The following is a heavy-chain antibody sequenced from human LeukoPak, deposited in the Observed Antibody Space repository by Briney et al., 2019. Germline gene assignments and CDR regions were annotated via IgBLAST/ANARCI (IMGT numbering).Heavy chain of an antibody. Sequence: SETLSLTCAVYGGSFSGYYWSWIRQPPGKGLGWIGEINHSGSTNYSPSLRSRVTISLDTSRNQFSLKLNSVTAADTAVYYCAKSTGYGLVDIWGQGTMVTVSS. J-gene: IGHJ3*02. D-gene: IGHD3-9*01. CDR3: AKSTGYGLVDI. CDR2: INHSGST. V-gene: IGHV4-34*01. CDR1: GGSFSGYY.